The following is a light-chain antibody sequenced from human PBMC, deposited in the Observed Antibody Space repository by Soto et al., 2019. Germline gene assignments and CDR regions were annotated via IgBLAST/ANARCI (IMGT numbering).Light chain of an antibody. Sequence: QSVLTQPASVSGSPGQSITISCTGTSSDVGGYNYVSWYQQHPGKAPKLMIYEVSNRPSGVSNRFSGSKSGNTASLTISGLQAEDEADYYCSSYTSSSTHYVFGNGTKVTVL. CDR1: SSDVGGYNY. CDR2: EVS. V-gene: IGLV2-14*01. J-gene: IGLJ1*01. CDR3: SSYTSSSTHYV.